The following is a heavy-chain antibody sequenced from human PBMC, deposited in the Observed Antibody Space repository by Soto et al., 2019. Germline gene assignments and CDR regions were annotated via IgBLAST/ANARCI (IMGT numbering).Heavy chain of an antibody. CDR1: GGSISSYY. V-gene: IGHV4-59*01. CDR3: AREATVTPVFDY. J-gene: IGHJ4*02. D-gene: IGHD4-17*01. CDR2: IYYSGST. Sequence: SETLSLTCTVSGGSISSYYWSWIRQPPGKGLEWIGYIYYSGSTNYNPSLKSRVTISVDTSKNQFSLKLSSVTAADTAVYYCAREATVTPVFDYWGQGTLVTVSS.